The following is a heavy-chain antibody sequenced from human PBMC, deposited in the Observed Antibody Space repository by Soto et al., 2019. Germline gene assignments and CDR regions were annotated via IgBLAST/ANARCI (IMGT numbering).Heavy chain of an antibody. CDR1: FGSFSSCRYY. CDR2: IYNSGST. J-gene: IGHJ4*02. CDR3: ARESDSGSYYFDY. D-gene: IGHD3-10*01. Sequence: SEALSVTCTVSFGSFSSCRYYCVCIRQPPGKGLEWIGYIYNSGSTNYNPSLKSRVTISVDTSKNHFSLRMSSVTAADTAVYYCARESDSGSYYFDYWGRGTLVTVS. V-gene: IGHV4-61*03.